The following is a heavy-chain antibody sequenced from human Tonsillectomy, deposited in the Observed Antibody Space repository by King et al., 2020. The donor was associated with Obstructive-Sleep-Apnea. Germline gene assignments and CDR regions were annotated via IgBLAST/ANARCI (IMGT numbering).Heavy chain of an antibody. CDR1: GFTFSSYG. D-gene: IGHD3-22*01. CDR2: IWYDGSNK. V-gene: IGHV3-33*01. J-gene: IGHJ4*02. Sequence: VQLVESGGGVVQPGRSLRLSCAASGFTFSSYGMHWVRQAPGKGLEWVAVIWYDGSNKYYADSVKGRFTIPRDNSKNTLYLQMNSLRAEDTAVYYCARDPLPYYYDSSGYHFDYWGQGTLVTVSS. CDR3: ARDPLPYYYDSSGYHFDY.